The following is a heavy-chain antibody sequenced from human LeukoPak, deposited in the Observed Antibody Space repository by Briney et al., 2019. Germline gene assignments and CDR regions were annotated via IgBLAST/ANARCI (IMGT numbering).Heavy chain of an antibody. Sequence: SETLSLTCAVYGGSFSGYYWSWIRQPPGKGLEWIGEINHSGSTNYNPSLKSRVTISVDTSKNQFSLKLSSVTAADTAVYYCARGLRYFGWLLSSGDYWGQGTLVTVSS. J-gene: IGHJ4*02. CDR2: INHSGST. D-gene: IGHD3-9*01. V-gene: IGHV4-34*01. CDR3: ARGLRYFGWLLSSGDY. CDR1: GGSFSGYY.